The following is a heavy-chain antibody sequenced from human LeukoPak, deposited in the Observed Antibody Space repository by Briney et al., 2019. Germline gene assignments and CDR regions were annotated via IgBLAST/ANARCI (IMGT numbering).Heavy chain of an antibody. D-gene: IGHD3-3*01. CDR1: GFTFSSYA. Sequence: GGSLRLSCAASGFTFSSYAMSWVRQAPGKGLEWVSAISGSGGSTYYADSVKGRFTISRDNAKNSLYLQMNSLRAEDTAVYYCATHYDFWSGYPDAFDIWGQGTMVTVSS. CDR2: ISGSGGST. V-gene: IGHV3-23*01. J-gene: IGHJ3*02. CDR3: ATHYDFWSGYPDAFDI.